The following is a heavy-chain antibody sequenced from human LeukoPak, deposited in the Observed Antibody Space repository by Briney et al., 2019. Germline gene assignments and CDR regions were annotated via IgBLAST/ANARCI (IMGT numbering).Heavy chain of an antibody. CDR1: GYTFTSYG. V-gene: IGHV1-18*01. D-gene: IGHD3-22*01. Sequence: ASVKVSCKASGYTFTSYGISWVRQAPGQGLEWMGWISAYNGNANYAQKLQGRVTMTTDTSTSTAYMELRSLRSDDTAVYYCARETDDSSGYPYDYWGQGTLVTVSS. CDR2: ISAYNGNA. CDR3: ARETDDSSGYPYDY. J-gene: IGHJ4*02.